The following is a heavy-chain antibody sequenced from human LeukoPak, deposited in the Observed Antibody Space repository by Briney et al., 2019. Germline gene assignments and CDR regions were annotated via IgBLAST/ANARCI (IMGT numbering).Heavy chain of an antibody. CDR2: IYHSGST. D-gene: IGHD2-2*01. CDR3: ARELQYCSSTSCYPKYYFDY. CDR1: GYSINSGYY. J-gene: IGHJ4*02. V-gene: IGHV4-38-2*02. Sequence: SETLSLTCTVSGYSINSGYYWGWIRQPPGKGLEWIGSIYHSGSTYYNPSLKSRVTISVDTSKNQFSLKLSSVTAADTAVYYCARELQYCSSTSCYPKYYFDYWGQGTLVTVSS.